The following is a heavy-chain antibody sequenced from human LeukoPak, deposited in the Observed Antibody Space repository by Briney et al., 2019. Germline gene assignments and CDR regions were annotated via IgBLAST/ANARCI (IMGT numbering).Heavy chain of an antibody. J-gene: IGHJ4*02. D-gene: IGHD6-19*01. Sequence: SETLSLTCTVSGGSINSYYWSWIRQPPGRGLEWLGYIYYSGSANYNPSLKSRVTIPLDTSKNQFSLKVSSVNAADTAVYYCARGSDSGWYIFAYWGQGTLVTVSS. V-gene: IGHV4-59*01. CDR3: ARGSDSGWYIFAY. CDR2: IYYSGSA. CDR1: GGSINSYY.